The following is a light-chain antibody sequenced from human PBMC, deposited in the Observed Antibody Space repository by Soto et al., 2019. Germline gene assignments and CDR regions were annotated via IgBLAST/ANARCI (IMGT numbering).Light chain of an antibody. CDR2: DAS. J-gene: IGKJ5*01. CDR1: QSVSSY. V-gene: IGKV3-20*01. Sequence: EIVLTQSPATLSLSPGERATLSCRASQSVSSYLAWYQQKPGQAPRLLIYDASNRATGIPARFSGSGPGTDFTLTISRLEPEDFAVYYCQQYGSSPLTFGQGTRLEIK. CDR3: QQYGSSPLT.